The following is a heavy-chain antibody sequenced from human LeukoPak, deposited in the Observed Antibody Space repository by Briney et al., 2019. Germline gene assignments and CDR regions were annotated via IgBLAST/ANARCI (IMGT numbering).Heavy chain of an antibody. D-gene: IGHD3-9*01. J-gene: IGHJ4*02. CDR1: GGSISSYY. CDR3: ARVSYDILTGYLTYYFDY. V-gene: IGHV4-59*01. CDR2: IYYSGST. Sequence: SETLSLTCTVSGGSISSYYWSCIRQPPGKGLEWIGYIYYSGSTNYNPSLKSRVTISVDTSKNQFSLKLSSVTAADTAVYYCARVSYDILTGYLTYYFDYWGQGTLVTVSS.